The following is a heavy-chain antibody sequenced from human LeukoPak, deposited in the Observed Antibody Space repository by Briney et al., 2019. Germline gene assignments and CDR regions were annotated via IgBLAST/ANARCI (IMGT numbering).Heavy chain of an antibody. D-gene: IGHD3-3*01. J-gene: IGHJ5*02. CDR3: ARTSSSYYDFWSGYWFDP. Sequence: GESLKISCKGSGYSFTSYWIGWVRQMPGKGLEWMGIIYPGDSDTRYSPSFQGQVTISADKSISTAYLQWSSLKASGTAMYYCARTSSSYYDFWSGYWFDPWGQGTLVTVSS. V-gene: IGHV5-51*01. CDR2: IYPGDSDT. CDR1: GYSFTSYW.